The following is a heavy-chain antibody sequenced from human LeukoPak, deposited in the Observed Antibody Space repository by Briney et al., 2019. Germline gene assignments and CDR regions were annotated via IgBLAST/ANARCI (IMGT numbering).Heavy chain of an antibody. V-gene: IGHV3-48*02. CDR2: ISSSSSTI. D-gene: IGHD6-19*01. CDR3: ARDSDTYSSEYYYYYYGMDV. Sequence: GGSLRLSCAASGFTFSSYSMNWVRQAPGKGLEWVSYISSSSSTIYYADSVKGRFTISRDNAKNSLYLQMNSLRDEDTTVYYCARDSDTYSSEYYYYYYGMDVWGQGTTVTVSS. CDR1: GFTFSSYS. J-gene: IGHJ6*02.